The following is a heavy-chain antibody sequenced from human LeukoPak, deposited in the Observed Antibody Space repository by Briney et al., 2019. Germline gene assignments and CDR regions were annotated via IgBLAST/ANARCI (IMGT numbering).Heavy chain of an antibody. CDR1: GYTFTGYY. J-gene: IGHJ5*01. V-gene: IGHV1-2*02. CDR3: ARPLDIVLMVYARGRNWFDS. CDR2: INPNSGGT. Sequence: GASVKVSCKASGYTFTGYYMHWVRQAPGQGLEWMGWINPNSGGTNYAQQFQGRVTMTRDTSISTAYMELSRLRSDDTAVYYCARPLDIVLMVYARGRNWFDSWGQGTLVTVSS. D-gene: IGHD2-8*01.